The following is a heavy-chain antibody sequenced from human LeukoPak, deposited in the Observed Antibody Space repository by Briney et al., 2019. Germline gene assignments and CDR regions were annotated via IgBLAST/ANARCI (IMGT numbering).Heavy chain of an antibody. CDR3: ARGRRNEAAGTDYFQH. Sequence: ASVKVSCKASGYTFTGYYMHWVRQAPGQGLEWMGIISPSGGSTSYAQKFQGRVTMTRDTSTSTVYMELSSLRSEDTAVYYCARGRRNEAAGTDYFQHWGQGTLVTVSS. J-gene: IGHJ1*01. D-gene: IGHD6-13*01. CDR2: ISPSGGST. V-gene: IGHV1-46*01. CDR1: GYTFTGYY.